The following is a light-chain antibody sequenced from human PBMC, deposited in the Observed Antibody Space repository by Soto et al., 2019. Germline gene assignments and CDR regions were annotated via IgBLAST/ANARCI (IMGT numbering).Light chain of an antibody. CDR1: QSLTNNY. Sequence: EIVLTQSPGTLSLSPGERATLSCRASQSLTNNYFAWYQQKPGRALRLLIDGASPRATGIPDRFSGSGSGTDFTLTISRLEPVDVAVYYCQQYEAVVTFGQGTKVEI. V-gene: IGKV3-20*01. CDR3: QQYEAVVT. J-gene: IGKJ1*01. CDR2: GAS.